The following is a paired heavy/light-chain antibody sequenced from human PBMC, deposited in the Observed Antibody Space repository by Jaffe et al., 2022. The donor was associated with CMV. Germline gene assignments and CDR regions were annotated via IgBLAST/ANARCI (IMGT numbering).Light chain of an antibody. CDR3: QQYSNWPLT. Sequence: EIVMTQSPVTLSVSPGERATLSCRASQSVSSKLAWYQLKPGQPPRLLIYGASTRATGIAARFSGSGSGTEFTLIISSLQSDDFAVYYCQQYSNWPLTFGGGTKVEIK. CDR1: QSVSSK. J-gene: IGKJ4*01. CDR2: GAS. V-gene: IGKV3-15*01.
Heavy chain of an antibody. CDR1: GASISSSTYY. D-gene: IGHD6-13*01. CDR2: TSYSGNS. J-gene: IGHJ3*02. CDR3: AKHDKFVERIYPAYDAHTPAPEAGTPYAAFDI. Sequence: QLELHESGPGLVKPSETLSLTCSVSGASISSSTYYWGWIRQPPGKGLEWIGSTSYSGNSYFNPSLQSRATISVDTSRNQFSLKVRSVTAADTAVYFCAKHDKFVERIYPAYDAHTPAPEAGTPYAAFDIWGQGTIVTVSS. V-gene: IGHV4-39*01.